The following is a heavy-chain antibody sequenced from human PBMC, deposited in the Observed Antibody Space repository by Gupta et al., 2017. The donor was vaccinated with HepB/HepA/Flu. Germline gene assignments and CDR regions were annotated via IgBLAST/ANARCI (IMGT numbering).Heavy chain of an antibody. V-gene: IGHV1-46*01. CDR3: ARDTPELYSSSSGWFDP. CDR1: GYTFTSYY. CDR2: INPSGGST. J-gene: IGHJ5*02. D-gene: IGHD6-6*01. Sequence: QVQLVQSGAEVKKPGASVKVSCKASGYTFTSYYMHWVRQAPGQGLEWMGIINPSGGSTSYAQKFQGRVTVTRDTSTSTVYMELSSLRSEDTAVDYWARDTPELYSSSSGWFDPWGQGTLVTVSS.